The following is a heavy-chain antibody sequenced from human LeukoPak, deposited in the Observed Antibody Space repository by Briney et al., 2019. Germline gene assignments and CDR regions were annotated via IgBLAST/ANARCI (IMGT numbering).Heavy chain of an antibody. D-gene: IGHD6-6*01. J-gene: IGHJ4*02. Sequence: GGSLRLSCAASGFTFSSYAIHWVRQAPGKGLEWVAVISYDGSNKYYADSVKGRFTISRDNSKNTLYLQMNSLRAEDTAMYYCARRGLIAARPFDYWGQGTLVTVSS. CDR1: GFTFSSYA. CDR2: ISYDGSNK. V-gene: IGHV3-30-3*01. CDR3: ARRGLIAARPFDY.